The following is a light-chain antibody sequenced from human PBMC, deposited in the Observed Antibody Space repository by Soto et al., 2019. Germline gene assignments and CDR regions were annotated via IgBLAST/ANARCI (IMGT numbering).Light chain of an antibody. V-gene: IGKV3-15*01. J-gene: IGKJ4*02. CDR1: QSVSSN. CDR3: QQNNNWPPIT. CDR2: GAS. Sequence: EIVMTQSPATLSVSPGERATLSCRASQSVSSNLAWYQQKPGQAPRLLIYGASTRATGIPARLSGSGYGTEFTLTISSLQSEDFVVYYCQQNNNWPPITFGGGIKVEIK.